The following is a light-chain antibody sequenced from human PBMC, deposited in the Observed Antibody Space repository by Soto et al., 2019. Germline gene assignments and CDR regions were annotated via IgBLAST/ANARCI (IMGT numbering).Light chain of an antibody. CDR3: QVRTNWSIA. Sequence: EIVLTQSPGTLSLSPGERATLSCRSSQSVSNNYLAWYQQKPGQAPRLIIYGASNRATGIPDRFSGSGSGTDFTLTINNLEPEDFAVYYCQVRTNWSIAFGRGTRLEI. J-gene: IGKJ5*01. CDR1: QSVSNNY. V-gene: IGKV3D-20*02. CDR2: GAS.